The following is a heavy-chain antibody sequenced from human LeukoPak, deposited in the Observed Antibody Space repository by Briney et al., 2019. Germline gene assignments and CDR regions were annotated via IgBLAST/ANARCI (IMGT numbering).Heavy chain of an antibody. CDR1: GGSISSSSYY. J-gene: IGHJ5*02. Sequence: SETLSLTCTVSGGSISSSSYYWGWIRQPPGKGLEWIGSIYYSGSTYYNPSLKSRVTISVDTSKNQFSLKLSSVTAADTAVYYCARGMGYYDFWTPRVNWFDPWGQGTLVTVSP. CDR3: ARGMGYYDFWTPRVNWFDP. CDR2: IYYSGST. D-gene: IGHD3-3*01. V-gene: IGHV4-39*07.